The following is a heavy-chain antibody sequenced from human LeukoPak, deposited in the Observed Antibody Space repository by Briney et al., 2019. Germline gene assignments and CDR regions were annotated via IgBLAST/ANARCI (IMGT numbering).Heavy chain of an antibody. V-gene: IGHV3-30*02. D-gene: IGHD6-6*01. J-gene: IGHJ3*02. CDR3: ATRGGQLVRWGAFDI. CDR2: IRYDGSNK. Sequence: GGSLRLSCAASGFTVSSNYMSWVRQAPGKGLEWVAFIRYDGSNKYYADSVKGRFTISRDNSKNTLYLQMNSLRAEDTAVYYCATRGGQLVRWGAFDIWGQGTMVTVSS. CDR1: GFTVSSNY.